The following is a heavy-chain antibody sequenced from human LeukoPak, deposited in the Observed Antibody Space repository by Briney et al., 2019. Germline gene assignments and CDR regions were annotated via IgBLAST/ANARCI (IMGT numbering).Heavy chain of an antibody. V-gene: IGHV3-33*01. CDR2: IWFDGSNK. CDR3: ARDLIVSYYDSSGYYYPLVD. Sequence: PGGSLRLSCAASGFTFSSYGMHWVRQAPGKGLEWVAVIWFDGSNKYYADSVKGRFTISRDKSKNTLYLQMNSLRAEDTAVYYCARDLIVSYYDSSGYYYPLVDWGQGTLVTVSS. J-gene: IGHJ4*02. CDR1: GFTFSSYG. D-gene: IGHD3-22*01.